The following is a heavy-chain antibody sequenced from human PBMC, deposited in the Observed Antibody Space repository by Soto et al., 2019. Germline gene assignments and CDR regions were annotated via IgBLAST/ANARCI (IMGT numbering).Heavy chain of an antibody. Sequence: PWGSLRLSCTASGFSFYEFSFNLFRHSPVKGREWVAFIRSKVFSATAEYAPSVKDRFKVSRDDSQSIAYLHMASLETEDTAIYFCTRDWNYYYETTAPRGYWGQGALVTVSS. J-gene: IGHJ4*02. D-gene: IGHD3-22*01. CDR3: TRDWNYYYETTAPRGY. CDR2: IRSKVFSATA. CDR1: GFSFYEFS. V-gene: IGHV3-49*03.